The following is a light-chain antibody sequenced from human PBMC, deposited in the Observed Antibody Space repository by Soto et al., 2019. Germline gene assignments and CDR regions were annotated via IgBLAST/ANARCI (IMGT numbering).Light chain of an antibody. Sequence: EIVMTQSPATLPVSPGERATLSCRASQGVGSNLAWFQQKPGQAPRLLIYGSSTRATGVPARFSGSGSGADFTLTISNLQSEDFAVYYCQQYTNWPPITFGQGTRLEIK. J-gene: IGKJ5*01. CDR2: GSS. CDR3: QQYTNWPPIT. V-gene: IGKV3-15*01. CDR1: QGVGSN.